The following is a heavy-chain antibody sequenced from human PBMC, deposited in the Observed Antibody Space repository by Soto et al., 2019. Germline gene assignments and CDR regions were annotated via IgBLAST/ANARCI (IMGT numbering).Heavy chain of an antibody. CDR2: IYYSGST. Sequence: SETLSLTCTVSGGSISSGSYFWGWIRQPPGKGLEWIGSIYYSGSTYYNSSLKSRVTISVDTSKNQFSLKLSSVTAADTSVYFCARLPDYGDYDLEFWGQGTQVTVSS. CDR3: ARLPDYGDYDLEF. CDR1: GGSISSGSYF. V-gene: IGHV4-39*01. J-gene: IGHJ4*02. D-gene: IGHD4-17*01.